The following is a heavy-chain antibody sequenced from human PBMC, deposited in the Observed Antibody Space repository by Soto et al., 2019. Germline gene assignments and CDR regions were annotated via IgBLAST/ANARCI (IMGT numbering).Heavy chain of an antibody. CDR3: ARGPLRYFDWLDGMDV. D-gene: IGHD3-9*01. V-gene: IGHV1-69*13. Sequence: ASVKVSCKASEGTFSSYAISWVRQAPGQGLEWMGGTIPIFGTANYAQKFQGRVTITADESTSTAYMELSSLRSEDTAVYYCARGPLRYFDWLDGMDVWGQGTTVTVSS. CDR1: EGTFSSYA. J-gene: IGHJ6*02. CDR2: TIPIFGTA.